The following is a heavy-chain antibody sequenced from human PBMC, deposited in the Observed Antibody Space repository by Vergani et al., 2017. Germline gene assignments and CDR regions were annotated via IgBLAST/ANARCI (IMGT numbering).Heavy chain of an antibody. CDR2: IKQDGSEK. D-gene: IGHD2-15*01. Sequence: EVQLVESGGGLVQPGGSLRLSCAASGFTSSSYWMSWVRQAPGKGLEWVANIKQDGSEKYYVDSVKGRFTISRDNAKNSLYLQMNSLRAEDTAVYYWARGGCSGGSCGYYYYGMDVWGQGTTVTVSS. J-gene: IGHJ6*02. V-gene: IGHV3-7*03. CDR1: GFTSSSYW. CDR3: ARGGCSGGSCGYYYYGMDV.